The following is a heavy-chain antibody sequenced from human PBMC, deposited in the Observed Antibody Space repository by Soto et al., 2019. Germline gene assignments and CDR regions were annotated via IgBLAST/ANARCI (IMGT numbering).Heavy chain of an antibody. D-gene: IGHD2-15*01. V-gene: IGHV5-51*01. CDR3: ARSGCSGGSCYSYYFDY. Sequence: PGESLKISCKHSGFNFPTFWIAWVRQMPGKGLEWMGTIYPDDSDTRYSPSFQGQVTISADKSISTAYLQWGSLKASDTAVYYCARSGCSGGSCYSYYFDYWGQGTLVTVSS. CDR1: GFNFPTFW. CDR2: IYPDDSDT. J-gene: IGHJ4*02.